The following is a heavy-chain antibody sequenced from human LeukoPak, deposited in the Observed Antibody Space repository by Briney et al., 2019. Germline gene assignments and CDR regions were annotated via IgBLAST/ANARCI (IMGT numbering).Heavy chain of an antibody. CDR3: STVGGDYVEENDY. Sequence: GGSLRLSCAASGFTFSSYSMSWVRQAPGKGLEWVGRIKSKTDGGTTDYAAPVKGRFTISRDDSKNTLYLQMNSLKTEDTAVYCCSTVGGDYVEENDYWGQGTLVTVSS. J-gene: IGHJ4*02. CDR1: GFTFSSYS. CDR2: IKSKTDGGTT. D-gene: IGHD4-17*01. V-gene: IGHV3-15*01.